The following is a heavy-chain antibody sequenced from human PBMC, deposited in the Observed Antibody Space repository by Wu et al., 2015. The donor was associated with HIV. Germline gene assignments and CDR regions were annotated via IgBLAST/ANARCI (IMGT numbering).Heavy chain of an antibody. D-gene: IGHD6-13*01. CDR2: ISGKNDDT. CDR3: VTSSNFRNSGRDYYYMDV. CDR1: GYTFTNYG. Sequence: QVQLLQSGGEAKKPGASVKVSCKASGYTFTNYGTSWVRQAPGQRLEWMGWISGKNDDTSYAQKLQARVTMAKDTSTRTAFLEVRSLRSDDTAVYYCVTSSNFRNSGRDYYYMDVWGKGTTVIVSS. V-gene: IGHV1-18*01. J-gene: IGHJ6*03.